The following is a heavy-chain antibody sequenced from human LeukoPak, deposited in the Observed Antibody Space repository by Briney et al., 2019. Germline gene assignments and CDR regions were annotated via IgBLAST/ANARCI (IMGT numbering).Heavy chain of an antibody. Sequence: ASVKVSCMASGYNFISYYMHWVRQAPGQGLEWMGIINPSGGSTSYAQKFQDRVTMTRDTSTNTVYMELSSLKSEDTAVYYCAREDVVLVDAVRYYYYGMDVWGQGTTVTVSS. CDR3: AREDVVLVDAVRYYYYGMDV. D-gene: IGHD2-8*01. J-gene: IGHJ6*02. CDR2: INPSGGST. V-gene: IGHV1-46*01. CDR1: GYNFISYY.